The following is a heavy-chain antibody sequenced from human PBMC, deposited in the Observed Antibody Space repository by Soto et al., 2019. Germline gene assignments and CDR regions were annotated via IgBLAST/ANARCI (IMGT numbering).Heavy chain of an antibody. CDR3: ASLAIGTIIRGAPDF. V-gene: IGHV3-11*01. Sequence: GGSLRLSCAASGFTFSDYYMTWIRQAPGKGLEWVSYISSGGSSIYYADSVKGRFTISRDNAKNSLYLQMNSLRAEDTAMYYCASLAIGTIIRGAPDFWGQGTLVTVSS. J-gene: IGHJ4*02. CDR1: GFTFSDYY. CDR2: ISSGGSSI. D-gene: IGHD3-10*01.